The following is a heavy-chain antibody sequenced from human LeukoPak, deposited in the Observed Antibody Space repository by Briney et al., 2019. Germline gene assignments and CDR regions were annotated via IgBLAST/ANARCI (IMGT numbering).Heavy chain of an antibody. D-gene: IGHD5-24*01. V-gene: IGHV3-7*01. CDR1: GFTFSSYS. Sequence: GGSLRLSCAASGFTFSSYSMAWVRQAPGKGLEWVANIREDGSGGEYVDSVKGRFTISRDNAKTSVFLQISSLRVEDTAVYFCARWRGQQSEFDYWGQGTLVTVSS. J-gene: IGHJ4*02. CDR3: ARWRGQQSEFDY. CDR2: IREDGSGG.